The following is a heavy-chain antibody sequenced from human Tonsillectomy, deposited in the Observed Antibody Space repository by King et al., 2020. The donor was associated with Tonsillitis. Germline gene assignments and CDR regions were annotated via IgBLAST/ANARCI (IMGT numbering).Heavy chain of an antibody. V-gene: IGHV3-33*01. J-gene: IGHJ3*02. CDR2: IWYDGSNE. CDR3: ARDPARSFDI. CDR1: GFTFSSHG. Sequence: QLVQSGGDVVQPGRSLRLSCVASGFTFSSHGFHWVRQAPGKGLEWVADIWYDGSNEYYVDSVKGRFTISRDNAKNTVYLQMNSLRAEDSAVYYCARDPARSFDIWGQGTMVTVSS.